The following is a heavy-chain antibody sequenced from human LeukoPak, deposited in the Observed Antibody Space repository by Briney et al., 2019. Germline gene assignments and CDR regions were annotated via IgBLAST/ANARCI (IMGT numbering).Heavy chain of an antibody. Sequence: PSETLSLTCTVSGGSISSGSYYWSWIRQPAGKGLEWIGRIYTSGSTNYNPSLKSRVTISVDTSKNQFSLKLSSVTAADTAVYYCARDLGPHFGYSYGPNDYWGQGTLVTVSS. V-gene: IGHV4-61*02. CDR3: ARDLGPHFGYSYGPNDY. D-gene: IGHD5-18*01. CDR2: IYTSGST. J-gene: IGHJ4*02. CDR1: GGSISSGSYY.